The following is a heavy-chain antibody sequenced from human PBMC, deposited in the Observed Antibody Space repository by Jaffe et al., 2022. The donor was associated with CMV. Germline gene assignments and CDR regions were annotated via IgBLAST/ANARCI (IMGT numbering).Heavy chain of an antibody. Sequence: QLQLQESGPGLVKPSETLSLTCTVSGGSISSSSYYWGWIRQPPGKGLEWIGSIYYSGSTYYNPSLKSRVTISVDTSKNQFSLKLSSVTAADTAVYYCAREGGNRYPSDYWGQGTLVTVSS. V-gene: IGHV4-39*02. CDR2: IYYSGST. J-gene: IGHJ4*02. D-gene: IGHD1-1*01. CDR3: AREGGNRYPSDY. CDR1: GGSISSSSYY.